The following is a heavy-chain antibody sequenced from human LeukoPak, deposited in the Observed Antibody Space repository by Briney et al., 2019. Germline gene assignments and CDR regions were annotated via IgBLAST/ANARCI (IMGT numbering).Heavy chain of an antibody. V-gene: IGHV4-30-4*01. CDR2: IYYSGST. J-gene: IGHJ6*02. D-gene: IGHD6-13*01. CDR1: GGSISSGDYY. Sequence: PSETLSLTCTVSGGSISSGDYYWSWIRQPPGKGLGWIGYIYYSGSTYYNPSLKSRVTISVDTSKNQFSLKLSSVTAADTAVYYCARDKYSSSWYDPFLYYYYGMDVWGQGTTVTVSS. CDR3: ARDKYSSSWYDPFLYYYYGMDV.